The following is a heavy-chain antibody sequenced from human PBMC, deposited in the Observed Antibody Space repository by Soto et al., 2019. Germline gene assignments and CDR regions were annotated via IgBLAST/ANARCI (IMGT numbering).Heavy chain of an antibody. CDR1: GGSFSGYY. J-gene: IGHJ5*02. CDR2: INHSGST. V-gene: IGHV4-34*01. D-gene: IGHD2-2*02. Sequence: SETLSLTCAVYGGSFSGYYWSWIRQPPGKGLEWIREINHSGSTNYNPSLKSRVTISVDTSKNQFSLKLSSVTAADTAVYYCARAFNCSSTSCYRNWFDPWGQGTLVTVSS. CDR3: ARAFNCSSTSCYRNWFDP.